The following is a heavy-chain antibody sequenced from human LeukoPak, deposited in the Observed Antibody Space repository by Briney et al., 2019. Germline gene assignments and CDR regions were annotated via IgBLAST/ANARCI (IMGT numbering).Heavy chain of an antibody. D-gene: IGHD6-6*01. CDR2: ISSSSSYI. CDR3: ARDALYSSSSPYYFDY. Sequence: GGSLRLSCAASGFTFSSYSMNWVRQAPGKGLEWVSSISSSSSYIHYADSVKGRFTISRDNAKNSLYLQMNSLRAEDTAVYYCARDALYSSSSPYYFDYWGQGTLVTVSS. J-gene: IGHJ4*02. V-gene: IGHV3-21*01. CDR1: GFTFSSYS.